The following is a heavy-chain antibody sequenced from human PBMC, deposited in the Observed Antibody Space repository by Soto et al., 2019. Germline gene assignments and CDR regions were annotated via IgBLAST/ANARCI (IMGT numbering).Heavy chain of an antibody. Sequence: GALRLSCAASGFTVSSNYMSWVRQAPGKGLEWVSVIYSGGSTYYADSVKGRFTISRDNSKNTLYLQMNSLRAEDTAVYYCAGGQAGDSGYDLGYDYWGQGTLVTVSS. CDR2: IYSGGST. CDR3: AGGQAGDSGYDLGYDY. J-gene: IGHJ4*02. CDR1: GFTVSSNY. V-gene: IGHV3-66*01. D-gene: IGHD5-12*01.